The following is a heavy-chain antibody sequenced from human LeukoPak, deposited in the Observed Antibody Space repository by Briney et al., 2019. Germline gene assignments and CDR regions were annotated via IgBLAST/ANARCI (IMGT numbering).Heavy chain of an antibody. CDR1: GGSISSSSYY. CDR3: AGGYCSGGSCYAGPTN. D-gene: IGHD2-15*01. Sequence: PSETLSLTCTVSGGSISSSSYYWGWIRQPPGKGLEWIGSIYYSGSTYYNPSLKSRVTISVDTSKNQFSLKLSSVTAADTAVYYCAGGYCSGGSCYAGPTNWGQGTLVTVSS. J-gene: IGHJ4*02. V-gene: IGHV4-39*01. CDR2: IYYSGST.